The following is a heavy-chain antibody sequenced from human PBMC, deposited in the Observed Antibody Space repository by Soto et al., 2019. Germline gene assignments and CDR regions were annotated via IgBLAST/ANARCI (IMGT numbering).Heavy chain of an antibody. CDR1: GFSFSDYD. CDR3: AREGGTFYFHGMDV. D-gene: IGHD1-7*01. CDR2: IGAARDP. J-gene: IGHJ6*02. V-gene: IGHV3-13*05. Sequence: PGGSLRLSCTASGFSFSDYDMHWVRQAPGKGLEWVSTIGAARDPYYTDSVKGRFTISRDNSKNTLYLEMKSLRGDDTAVYFCAREGGTFYFHGMDVWGQGTTVTVSS.